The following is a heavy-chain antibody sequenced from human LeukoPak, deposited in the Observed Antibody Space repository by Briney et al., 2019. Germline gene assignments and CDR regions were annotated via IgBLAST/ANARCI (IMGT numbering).Heavy chain of an antibody. CDR3: ARDLGGGDEMGY. D-gene: IGHD3-16*01. J-gene: IGHJ4*02. Sequence: PGGSLRLSCAASGFTFSSYWMHWVRHAPGEGLVWVSRINTDGRSTSYADSVKGRFTISRDNAKNTLYLQMNSLRAEDTAVYYCARDLGGGDEMGYWGQGTLVTVSS. CDR1: GFTFSSYW. CDR2: INTDGRST. V-gene: IGHV3-74*01.